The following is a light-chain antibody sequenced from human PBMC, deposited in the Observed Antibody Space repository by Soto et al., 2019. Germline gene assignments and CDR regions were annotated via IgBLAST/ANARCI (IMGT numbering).Light chain of an antibody. CDR1: QSVSSW. J-gene: IGKJ1*01. V-gene: IGKV1-5*01. CDR3: QQYISFPTT. Sequence: DIQMTQSPPTLPAFVGDTVTITCRASQSVSSWLAWYQQKPGTAPNLLIYDASSLASGVPSRFSGSGSGTKFTLTIRSLQPDDFATYYCQQYISFPTTFGQGTKVELK. CDR2: DAS.